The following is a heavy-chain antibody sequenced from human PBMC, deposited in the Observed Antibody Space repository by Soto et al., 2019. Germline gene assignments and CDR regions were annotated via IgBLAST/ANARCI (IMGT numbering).Heavy chain of an antibody. V-gene: IGHV3-23*01. D-gene: IGHD2-21*02. CDR3: AKGRASDCPGCTQDY. CDR1: AFTFSSYA. CDR2: VSGSGDST. J-gene: IGHJ4*02. Sequence: EVQLLESGGGLAQPGGSLRLSCAASAFTFSSYAMSWVRQAPGKGLEWVSAVSGSGDSTYYADSVKGRFTISRDNSXXALYLQMNRLRAEDTAVYYCAKGRASDCPGCTQDYWGQGTLVTVSS.